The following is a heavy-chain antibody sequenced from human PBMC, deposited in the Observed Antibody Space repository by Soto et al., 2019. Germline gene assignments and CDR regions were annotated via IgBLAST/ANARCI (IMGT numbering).Heavy chain of an antibody. J-gene: IGHJ4*02. D-gene: IGHD3-16*02. CDR2: IYYSGST. CDR3: ACMITFGGVISY. CDR1: GGSISSGGYY. V-gene: IGHV4-31*03. Sequence: QVQLQESGPGLVKPSQTLSLTCTVSGGSISSGGYYWSWIRQHPGKGLEWIGYIYYSGSTYYNPSLRSRVTISEDTSKNQSSLKLSSVTAADTAVYYCACMITFGGVISYWGQGTLVTVSS.